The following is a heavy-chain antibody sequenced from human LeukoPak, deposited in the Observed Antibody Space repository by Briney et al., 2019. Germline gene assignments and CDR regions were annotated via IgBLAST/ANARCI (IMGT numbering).Heavy chain of an antibody. J-gene: IGHJ4*02. CDR3: ARARHYCSGGSCYGSFDY. CDR2: IWYDGSNK. CDR1: GFTFSSYG. D-gene: IGHD2-15*01. V-gene: IGHV3-33*01. Sequence: GGSLRLSCAASGFTFSSYGMHWVRQAPGKGLEWVAVIWYDGSNKYYADSVKGRFTISRDNSKNTLYLQMNSLRAEETAVYYCARARHYCSGGSCYGSFDYWGQGTLVTVSS.